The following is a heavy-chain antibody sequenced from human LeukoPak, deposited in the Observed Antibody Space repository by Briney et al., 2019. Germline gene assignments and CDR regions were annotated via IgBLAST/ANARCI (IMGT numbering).Heavy chain of an antibody. CDR2: ISWNSGSI. CDR1: GFTFDDYA. J-gene: IGHJ4*02. Sequence: GRSLRLCCAASGFTFDDYAMHWVRQAPGKGLEWVSGISWNSGSIGYADSVKGRFTISRDNAKNSLYLQMNSLRAEDTALYYCAKDTSYQLLYYFDYWGQGTLVTVSS. D-gene: IGHD2-2*01. CDR3: AKDTSYQLLYYFDY. V-gene: IGHV3-9*01.